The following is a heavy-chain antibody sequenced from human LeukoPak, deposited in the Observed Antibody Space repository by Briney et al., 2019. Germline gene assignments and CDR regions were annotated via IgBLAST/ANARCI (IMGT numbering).Heavy chain of an antibody. CDR2: IGGSGGST. CDR1: GFTFSSYA. CDR3: AKDLDSVVRGISVF. J-gene: IGHJ4*02. V-gene: IGHV3-23*01. Sequence: GGSLRLSCAASGFTFSSYAMNWVRQAPGKGLVRVSAIGGSGGSTYYADSVKGRFTISRDNSKNTLYLQVSSLRAEDTAMYYCAKDLDSVVRGISVFWGQGILVTVSS. D-gene: IGHD3-10*01.